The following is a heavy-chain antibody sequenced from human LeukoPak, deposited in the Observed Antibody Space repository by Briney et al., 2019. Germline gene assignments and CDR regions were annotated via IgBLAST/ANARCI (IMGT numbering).Heavy chain of an antibody. Sequence: PSETLSLTCAVYGGSFSGYYWSWIRQHPGKGLEWIGEINHSGSTNYNPSLKSRVTMSVDTSKNQFSLKLSSVTAADTAVYYCAREYSSSDYLDYWGQGTLVTVSS. D-gene: IGHD6-6*01. V-gene: IGHV4-34*01. CDR1: GGSFSGYY. J-gene: IGHJ4*02. CDR3: AREYSSSDYLDY. CDR2: INHSGST.